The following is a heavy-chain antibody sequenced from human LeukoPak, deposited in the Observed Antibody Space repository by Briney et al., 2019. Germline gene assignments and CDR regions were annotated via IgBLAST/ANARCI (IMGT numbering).Heavy chain of an antibody. J-gene: IGHJ4*02. CDR2: IHYSVTT. CDR1: GGSVSSGTYF. CDR3: ARWGTY. Sequence: SETLSLTCTVSGGSVSSGTYFWTWVRQPPGKGLEWIGHIHYSVTTNYNPSLKSRVTMSLDTSKNQFSLKLTSVTAADTAIYFCARWGTYWGQGILVTVST. V-gene: IGHV4-61*01. D-gene: IGHD7-27*01.